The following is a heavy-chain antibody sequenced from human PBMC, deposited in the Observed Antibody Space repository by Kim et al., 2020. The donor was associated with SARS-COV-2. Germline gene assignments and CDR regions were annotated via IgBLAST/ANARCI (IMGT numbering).Heavy chain of an antibody. V-gene: IGHV4-34*01. CDR3: ARGGLTLGVTNKHAFDI. D-gene: IGHD3-16*01. J-gene: IGHJ3*02. Sequence: SETLSLTCAVYGGSFSGYYWSWIRQPPGKGLEWIGEINHSGSTNYNPSLKSRVTISVDTSKNQFSLKLSSVTAADTAVYYCARGGLTLGVTNKHAFDIWGQGTMVTVSS. CDR1: GGSFSGYY. CDR2: INHSGST.